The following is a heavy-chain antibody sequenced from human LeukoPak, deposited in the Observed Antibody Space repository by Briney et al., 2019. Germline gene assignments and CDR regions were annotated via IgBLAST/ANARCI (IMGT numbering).Heavy chain of an antibody. V-gene: IGHV4-39*01. CDR3: ARHGTASTYPSRAFGI. CDR1: AGSISGDYY. J-gene: IGHJ3*02. D-gene: IGHD2-21*02. CDR2: IGSSGNT. Sequence: SETLSLTCSVSAGSISGDYYWAWVRQPPGQGLEWIASIGSSGNTFYNPSLRSRVAISVDTSKNQFSLNLNSVTAADSAVFYCARHGTASTYPSRAFGIWGQGTMVTVSS.